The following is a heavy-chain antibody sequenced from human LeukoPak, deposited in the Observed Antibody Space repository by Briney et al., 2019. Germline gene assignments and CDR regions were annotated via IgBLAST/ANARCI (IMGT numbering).Heavy chain of an antibody. J-gene: IGHJ3*02. Sequence: ASVKVSCKASGHTLTDLSLHWVRQTPGKGLEWMGGFDPEDGETIYAQKFHGRVTMTEDTYTNTAYMELSSLRAEDTAVYYCATWIQLTDAFHIWGEGTMVTVSS. V-gene: IGHV1-24*01. CDR3: ATWIQLTDAFHI. CDR1: GHTLTDLS. CDR2: FDPEDGET. D-gene: IGHD5-18*01.